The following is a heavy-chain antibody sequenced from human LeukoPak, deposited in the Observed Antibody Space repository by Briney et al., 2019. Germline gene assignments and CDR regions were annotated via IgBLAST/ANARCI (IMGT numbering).Heavy chain of an antibody. CDR2: IYYSGST. J-gene: IGHJ5*02. CDR3: ARDVSYCSSTSCYADWFDP. CDR1: GGSIRSHY. V-gene: IGHV4-59*11. Sequence: PETLSLTCTVSGGSIRSHYWSWIRQPPGKGLEWIGYIYYSGSTNYNPSLKSRVTISVDTSKNQFSLKLSSVTAADTAVYYCARDVSYCSSTSCYADWFDPWGQGTLVTVSS. D-gene: IGHD2-2*01.